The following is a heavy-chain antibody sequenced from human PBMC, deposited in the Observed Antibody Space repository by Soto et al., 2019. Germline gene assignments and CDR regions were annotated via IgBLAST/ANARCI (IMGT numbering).Heavy chain of an antibody. J-gene: IGHJ3*02. V-gene: IGHV4-34*01. CDR3: ARSGLLSMVRGLILGYAFDI. D-gene: IGHD3-10*01. CDR1: GGSFSGYC. CDR2: INHSGST. Sequence: PSETLSLTCAVYGGSFSGYCWSWIRQPPGKGLEWIGEINHSGSTNYNPSLKSRVTISVDTSKNQFSLKLSSVTAADTAVYYFARSGLLSMVRGLILGYAFDIWGQGTMVTVSS.